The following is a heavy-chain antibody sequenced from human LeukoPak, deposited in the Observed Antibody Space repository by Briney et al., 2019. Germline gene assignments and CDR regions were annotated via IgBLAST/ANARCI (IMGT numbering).Heavy chain of an antibody. V-gene: IGHV1-2*02. Sequence: ASVKVSCKASGYTFTGYYMHWVRQAPGQGLEWMGWINPNSGGTNYAQKFQGRVTMTRDTSISTAYTELSRLRSDDTAVYYCARGISGWYGAFDIWGQGTMVTVSS. CDR2: INPNSGGT. J-gene: IGHJ3*02. D-gene: IGHD6-19*01. CDR1: GYTFTGYY. CDR3: ARGISGWYGAFDI.